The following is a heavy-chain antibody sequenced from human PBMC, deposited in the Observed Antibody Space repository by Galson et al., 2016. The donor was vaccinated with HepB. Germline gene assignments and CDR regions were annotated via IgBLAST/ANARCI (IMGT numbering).Heavy chain of an antibody. CDR3: ARGGTCNDNTCHGYYYFDY. J-gene: IGHJ4*02. CDR2: MFPMSGRA. V-gene: IGHV1-69*13. CDR1: RGTFKTYA. D-gene: IGHD3-10*01. Sequence: SVKVSCKASRGTFKTYALSWLRQAPGQGLERVGGMFPMSGRADYARKFQGRVTITADDATRTVYMELIGLRPDDTSVYYCARGGTCNDNTCHGYYYFDYWGQGALITVSS.